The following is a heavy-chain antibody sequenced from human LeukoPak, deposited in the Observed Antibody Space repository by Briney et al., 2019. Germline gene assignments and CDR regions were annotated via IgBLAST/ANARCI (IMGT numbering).Heavy chain of an antibody. D-gene: IGHD2-15*01. V-gene: IGHV3-64*01. CDR2: INSNGGDT. J-gene: IGHJ4*02. CDR3: AREEIALLAYSLEY. Sequence: GGSLRLSCAASGFTFSSYAMHWVRQAPGKGLEYVSAINSNGGDTYYANSVKGRFTISRDNSNNTLYLQMGNLRAEDMAVYYCAREEIALLAYSLEYWGQGALVTVSS. CDR1: GFTFSSYA.